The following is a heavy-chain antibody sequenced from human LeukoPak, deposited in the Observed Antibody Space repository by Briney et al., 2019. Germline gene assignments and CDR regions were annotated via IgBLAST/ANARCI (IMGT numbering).Heavy chain of an antibody. V-gene: IGHV3-30*18. D-gene: IGHD6-13*01. CDR2: ISFDGGNK. J-gene: IGHJ1*01. CDR1: GFTFSSYS. CDR3: AKLIIAAAGYDYFQH. Sequence: GGSLRLSCAASGFTFSSYSMNWVRQAPGKGLEWVAVISFDGGNKYYADSVKGRFTISRGNSKNTLYLQMSSLRAEDTAVYYCAKLIIAAAGYDYFQHWGQGTLVTVSS.